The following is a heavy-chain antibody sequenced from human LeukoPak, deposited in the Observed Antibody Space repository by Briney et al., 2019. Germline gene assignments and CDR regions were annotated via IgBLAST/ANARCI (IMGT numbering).Heavy chain of an antibody. CDR3: ARHRYYGSGSYRY. V-gene: IGHV4-61*02. J-gene: IGHJ4*02. D-gene: IGHD3-10*01. CDR1: GDSISSDDYY. CDR2: FSASGNS. Sequence: SQTLSLTCTVSGDSISSDDYYWSWIRQPAGKGLEWIGRFSASGNSNYNPSLKSRVTISVDTSKNQFSLKLSSVTAADTAVYYCARHRYYGSGSYRYWGQGTLVTVSS.